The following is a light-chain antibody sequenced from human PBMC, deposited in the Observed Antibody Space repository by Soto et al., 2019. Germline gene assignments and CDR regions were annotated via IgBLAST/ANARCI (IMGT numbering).Light chain of an antibody. CDR1: SGHSSYA. V-gene: IGLV4-69*01. J-gene: IGLJ3*02. Sequence: QPVLTQSRSASASLGASVKLTCTLSSGHSSYAIAWHQQQPEKGPRYLMKLNSDGSHSKGDGIPDRFSGSSSGAERYLTISSLQSEDEADYYCQTWGTGTWVFGGGTKLTVL. CDR2: LNSDGSH. CDR3: QTWGTGTWV.